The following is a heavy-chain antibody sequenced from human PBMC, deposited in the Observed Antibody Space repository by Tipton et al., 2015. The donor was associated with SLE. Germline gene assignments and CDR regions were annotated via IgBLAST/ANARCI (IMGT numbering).Heavy chain of an antibody. CDR3: ARRSSGWYSDFQH. CDR2: IYYSGST. J-gene: IGHJ1*01. CDR1: GGSISSYY. Sequence: TLSLTCTVSGGSISSYYWSWIRQPPGKGLEWIGYIYYSGSTYYNPSLKSRVTISVDTSKNQFSLKLSSVTAADTAVYYCARRSSGWYSDFQHWGQGTLVTVSS. V-gene: IGHV4-59*12. D-gene: IGHD6-19*01.